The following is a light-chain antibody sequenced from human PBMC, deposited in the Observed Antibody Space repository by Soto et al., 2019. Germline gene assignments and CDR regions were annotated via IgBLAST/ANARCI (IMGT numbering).Light chain of an antibody. CDR1: QDISNF. CDR2: DAS. J-gene: IGKJ2*01. V-gene: IGKV1-33*01. Sequence: DIQLTQSPSFLSASVGDSVTITCQASQDISNFLNWYHQRPGNAPKLLISDASSLQGGVPSRYRGSGAGTKFVLTITSLQPEDIGSYYCQQYEDVPTFGQGTKVGVK. CDR3: QQYEDVPT.